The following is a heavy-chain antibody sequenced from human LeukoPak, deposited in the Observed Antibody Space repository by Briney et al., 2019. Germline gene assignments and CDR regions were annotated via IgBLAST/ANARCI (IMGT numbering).Heavy chain of an antibody. J-gene: IGHJ3*02. CDR3: ARYPFLGSGYYLDAFDI. CDR2: INWNGGST. D-gene: IGHD3-3*01. CDR1: GFTFDDYG. Sequence: TGGSLRLSCAASGFTFDDYGMSWVRQAPGKGLEWVSGINWNGGSTGYADSVKGRFTISRDNAKNSLYLQMNSLIAEDTAVYYCARYPFLGSGYYLDAFDIWGQGTMVTVSS. V-gene: IGHV3-20*04.